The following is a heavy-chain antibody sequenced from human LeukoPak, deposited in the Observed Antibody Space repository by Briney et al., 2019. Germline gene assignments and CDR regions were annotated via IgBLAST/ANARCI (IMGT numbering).Heavy chain of an antibody. CDR2: ISGSGAST. CDR1: GFTFSTNA. D-gene: IGHD3-22*01. CDR3: ARDRVVYYDSSGPWYFDL. V-gene: IGHV3-23*01. Sequence: GGSLRLSCLTSGFTFSTNAMSWVRQAPGKGLEWISGISGSGASTYYADSVTGRFTISRDNSRNTLYLQMNSLRAEDTAVYYCARDRVVYYDSSGPWYFDLWGRGTLVTVSS. J-gene: IGHJ2*01.